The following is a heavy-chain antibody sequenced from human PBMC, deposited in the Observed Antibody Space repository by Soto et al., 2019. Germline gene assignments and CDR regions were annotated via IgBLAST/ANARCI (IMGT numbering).Heavy chain of an antibody. V-gene: IGHV3-66*01. CDR3: ATRMTTAPY. CDR1: GFSVSYNY. CDR2: IYSGGGT. D-gene: IGHD4-17*01. J-gene: IGHJ4*02. Sequence: EAQLVQSGGGLVQPGGSLRLSCAASGFSVSYNYMSWVRQAPGKGLEWVSLIYSGGGTDYAESVKGRFTISRDNSKNTLYLQMNSLIAEDTAIYYCATRMTTAPYWGQGTLVTVSS.